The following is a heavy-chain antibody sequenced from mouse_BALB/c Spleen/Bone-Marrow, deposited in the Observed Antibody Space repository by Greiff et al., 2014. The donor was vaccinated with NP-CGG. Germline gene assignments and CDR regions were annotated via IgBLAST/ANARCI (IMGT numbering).Heavy chain of an antibody. CDR3: ARSYGNWYFDV. D-gene: IGHD2-10*02. Sequence: VQLQQSGPELVKPGASVKISCKASGYTFTDYNMHWVKQSRGKSLEWIGYIYPYNGGTGYNQKFKSKATLTVDNSSSTAYMELRSLTSGYSAVYYCARSYGNWYFDVWGAGTTVTVSS. V-gene: IGHV1S29*02. CDR1: GYTFTDYN. CDR2: IYPYNGGT. J-gene: IGHJ1*01.